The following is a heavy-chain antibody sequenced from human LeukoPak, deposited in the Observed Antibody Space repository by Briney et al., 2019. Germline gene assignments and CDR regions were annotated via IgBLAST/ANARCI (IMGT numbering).Heavy chain of an antibody. J-gene: IGHJ4*02. CDR3: ALHYYDSSGYFY. Sequence: ASVKVSCKASGYTFTSYYMHWVRQAPGQGLEWMGIINPSGGSTSYAQKFQGRVTMTRDTSTSTVYMELSRLRSDDTAVYYRALHYYDSSGYFYWGQGTLVTVSS. CDR2: INPSGGST. V-gene: IGHV1-46*01. CDR1: GYTFTSYY. D-gene: IGHD3-22*01.